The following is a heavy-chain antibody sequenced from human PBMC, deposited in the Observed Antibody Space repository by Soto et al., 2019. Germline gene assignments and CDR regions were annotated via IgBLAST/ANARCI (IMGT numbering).Heavy chain of an antibody. V-gene: IGHV3-30*18. J-gene: IGHJ4*02. CDR3: AKVDIVATIHFLGFDY. Sequence: GGSLRLSCAASGFTFSSYGMHWVRQAPGKGLEWVAVISYDGSNKYYADSVKGRFTISRDNSKNTLYLQMNSLRAEDTAVYYCAKVDIVATIHFLGFDYWGQGTLVTVSS. CDR1: GFTFSSYG. CDR2: ISYDGSNK. D-gene: IGHD5-12*01.